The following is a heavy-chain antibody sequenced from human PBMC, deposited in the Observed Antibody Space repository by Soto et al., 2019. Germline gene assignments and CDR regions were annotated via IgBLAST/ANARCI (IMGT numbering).Heavy chain of an antibody. CDR2: IYYSGST. J-gene: IGHJ5*02. CDR1: GGSISSGNYY. D-gene: IGHD6-13*01. V-gene: IGHV4-31*03. Sequence: PSETLSLTCTVSGGSISSGNYYWSWIRQHPGKGLEWIGYIYYSGSTSYNPSLKSRVTIPVDTSKNHFSLKLSPVTAADTAVYYCARVFSDSSSFFDPWGQGTLVTVSS. CDR3: ARVFSDSSSFFDP.